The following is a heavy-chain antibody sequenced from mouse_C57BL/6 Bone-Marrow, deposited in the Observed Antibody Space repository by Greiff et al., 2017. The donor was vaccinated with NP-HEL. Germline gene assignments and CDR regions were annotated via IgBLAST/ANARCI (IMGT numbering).Heavy chain of an antibody. J-gene: IGHJ4*01. CDR3: TSLWAMDY. CDR1: GFNIKDDY. V-gene: IGHV14-4*01. D-gene: IGHD1-1*02. CDR2: IDPETGDT. Sequence: EVQLQQSGAELVRPGASVKLSCTASGFNIKDDYMHWVKQRPEQGLEWIGWIDPETGDTEYASKFQGKATITADTSSNTAYLQLSSLTSEDTAVYYCTSLWAMDYWGQGTSVTVSS.